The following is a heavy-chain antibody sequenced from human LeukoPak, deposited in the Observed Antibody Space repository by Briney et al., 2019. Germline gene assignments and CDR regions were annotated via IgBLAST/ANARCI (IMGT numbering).Heavy chain of an antibody. CDR1: GFIFSNYG. J-gene: IGHJ3*02. Sequence: TGGSLRLSCAASGFIFSNYGIHWVRQAPGKGLEGVAVISYDGSNKYYADSVKGRFTISRDNSKNTLYLQMNSLRAEDTAVYYCAKAFQDGSGSFYPHDAFDIWGQGTLVTVSS. V-gene: IGHV3-30*18. D-gene: IGHD3-10*01. CDR3: AKAFQDGSGSFYPHDAFDI. CDR2: ISYDGSNK.